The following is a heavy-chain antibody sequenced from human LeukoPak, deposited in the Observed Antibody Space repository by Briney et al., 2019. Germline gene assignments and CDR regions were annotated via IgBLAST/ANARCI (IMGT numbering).Heavy chain of an antibody. CDR2: INPNSGGT. CDR3: ARATVVPAATNWVEP. J-gene: IGHJ5*02. D-gene: IGHD2-2*01. Sequence: ASVKVSCKASGYTFTGYYMHWVRQAPGQGLEWMGWINPNSGGTNYAQKFQGRVTMTRDTSISTAYMELSRLRSDDTAVYYCARATVVPAATNWVEPWGQGTLVTVSS. V-gene: IGHV1-2*02. CDR1: GYTFTGYY.